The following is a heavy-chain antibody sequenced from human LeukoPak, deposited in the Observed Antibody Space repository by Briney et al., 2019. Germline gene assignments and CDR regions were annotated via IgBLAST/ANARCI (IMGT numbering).Heavy chain of an antibody. Sequence: SETLCLACAVYGVSFSGYYWSWIRQPPGRGLEWIGEINHSGSTNYNPSLKSRVTISVDTSKNQFSLKLSSVTAADTAVYYCASRFGEFDYWGQGTLVTVSS. CDR2: INHSGST. D-gene: IGHD3-10*01. V-gene: IGHV4-34*01. J-gene: IGHJ4*02. CDR3: ASRFGEFDY. CDR1: GVSFSGYY.